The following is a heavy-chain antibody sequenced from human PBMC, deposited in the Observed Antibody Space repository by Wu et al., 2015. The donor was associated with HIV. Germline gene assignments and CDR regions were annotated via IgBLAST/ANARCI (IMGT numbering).Heavy chain of an antibody. CDR1: GYTFTSYG. J-gene: IGHJ4*02. CDR2: ISAYNGNT. Sequence: QVQLVQSGAEVKKPGASVKVSCKASGYTFTSYGISWVRQAPGQGLEWMGWISAYNGNTNYAQKLQGRVTMTRDTSTNTVYMELSSLKSEDTAVYYCARAHLDIVAVIAAPEDTGYFNYWGQGTLVTVSS. V-gene: IGHV1-18*01. D-gene: IGHD2-15*01. CDR3: ARAHLDIVAVIAAPEDTGYFNY.